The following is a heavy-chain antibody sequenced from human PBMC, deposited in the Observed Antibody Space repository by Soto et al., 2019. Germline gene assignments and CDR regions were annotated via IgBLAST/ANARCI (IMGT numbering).Heavy chain of an antibody. V-gene: IGHV4-39*01. CDR3: SRHYCSGGSCYYYGMDV. CDR1: GGSISSSGHY. Sequence: QLQLQESGPGLVKPSETLSLTCTVSGGSISSSGHYWGWVRQPPGKGLEWIGTIQFSGDAYYNPSLKSRVTISVDTSKSQFSLKLNSVTAADTALYYCSRHYCSGGSCYYYGMDVWGQGTTVTVSS. D-gene: IGHD2-15*01. CDR2: IQFSGDA. J-gene: IGHJ6*02.